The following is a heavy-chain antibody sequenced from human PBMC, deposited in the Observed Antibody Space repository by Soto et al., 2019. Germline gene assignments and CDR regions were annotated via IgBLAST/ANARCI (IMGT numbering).Heavy chain of an antibody. D-gene: IGHD1-26*01. V-gene: IGHV1-2*02. CDR2: INPKSGGT. J-gene: IGHJ4*02. CDR1: GYTFTVYY. CDR3: ARDLAKGGGSAGFDY. Sequence: QVQLVQSGAEVKKPGASVNVSCKASGYTFTVYYMHWVRQAPGQGLEWMGWINPKSGGTMCPQKFQGRVTMTWDTSISTAYMALTRLRSDDTAVYYCARDLAKGGGSAGFDYWGQGTLVTVSS.